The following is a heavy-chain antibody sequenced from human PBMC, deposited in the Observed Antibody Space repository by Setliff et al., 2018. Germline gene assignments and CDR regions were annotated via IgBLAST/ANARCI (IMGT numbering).Heavy chain of an antibody. Sequence: GGSLRLSCAASGFTFNSFWMGWVRQAPGKGLEWVANIKQDGSDKYYVDSAKGRFTISRDNARNSLYLQMDSLRADDTAVYYCAASGINDPLSYWGQGTLVTVSS. CDR2: IKQDGSDK. D-gene: IGHD2-15*01. CDR3: AASGINDPLSY. V-gene: IGHV3-7*03. J-gene: IGHJ4*02. CDR1: GFTFNSFW.